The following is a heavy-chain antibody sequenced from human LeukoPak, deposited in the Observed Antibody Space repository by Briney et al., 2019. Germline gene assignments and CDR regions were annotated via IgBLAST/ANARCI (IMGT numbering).Heavy chain of an antibody. D-gene: IGHD6-19*01. CDR2: IYYSGST. Sequence: PSQTLSLTCTVSGGSISSGDYYWSWIRQPPGKGLEWIGYIYYSGSTYYNPSLKSRVTISLDTSNNQFSLKLSSVTAADTAVYYCARNHGQWLYYFDYWGQGTLVTVSS. CDR3: ARNHGQWLYYFDY. V-gene: IGHV4-30-4*01. CDR1: GGSISSGDYY. J-gene: IGHJ4*02.